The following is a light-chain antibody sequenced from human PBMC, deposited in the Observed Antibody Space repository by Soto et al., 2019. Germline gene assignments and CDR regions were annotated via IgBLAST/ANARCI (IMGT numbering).Light chain of an antibody. CDR2: DAT. CDR3: QQFAKSST. Sequence: IQMTQSPATLSESVGDRVTITCRASHNIERWMAWYQQKRGRAPSLLSFDATTLHSGVPSRFSGCGSGTDFTLTINGLQPDEFATYYCQQFAKSSTVGQGTTVEIK. CDR1: HNIERW. V-gene: IGKV1-5*01. J-gene: IGKJ1*01.